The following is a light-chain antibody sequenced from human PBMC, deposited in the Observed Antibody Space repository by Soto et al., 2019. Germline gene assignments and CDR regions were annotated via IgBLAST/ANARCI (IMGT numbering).Light chain of an antibody. CDR2: DVS. CDR3: QQFESFPLT. J-gene: IGKJ4*01. CDR1: QGIRSA. V-gene: IGKV1-13*02. Sequence: AIQLTQSPSSLSASVGDRVAISCRASQGIRSALAWYQQSPGRPPKLLIYDVSTLEGGVPSRFSGSGSGTDFPLTISSLQPEDFATYYCQQFESFPLTFGGGTKVEIK.